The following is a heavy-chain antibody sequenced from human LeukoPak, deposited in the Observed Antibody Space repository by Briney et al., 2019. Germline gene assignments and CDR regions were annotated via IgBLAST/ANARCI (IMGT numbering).Heavy chain of an antibody. CDR1: GFTFDDYG. D-gene: IGHD6-19*01. V-gene: IGHV3-21*01. CDR3: ARARSSGWPEEYFQH. CDR2: ISSSSSYI. J-gene: IGHJ1*01. Sequence: PGGSLRLSCAASGFTFDDYGMNWVRQAPGKVLEWVSSISSSSSYIYYADSVKGRFTISRDNAKNSLYLQMNSLRAEDTAVYYCARARSSGWPEEYFQHWGQGTLVTVSS.